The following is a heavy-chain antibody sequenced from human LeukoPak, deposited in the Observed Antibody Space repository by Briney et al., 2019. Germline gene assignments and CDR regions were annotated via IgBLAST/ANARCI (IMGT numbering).Heavy chain of an antibody. CDR2: TYYSGST. CDR3: ARRSGSSGGAFDF. Sequence: KPSETLSLTCTVSGGSISSYYWSWIRQPPGKGLEWIGYTYYSGSTNYNPSLKSRVTISVDTSKNQFSLKLSSVTAADTAVYYCARRSGSSGGAFDFWGQGTLVTVSS. J-gene: IGHJ4*02. D-gene: IGHD6-6*01. CDR1: GGSISSYY. V-gene: IGHV4-59*08.